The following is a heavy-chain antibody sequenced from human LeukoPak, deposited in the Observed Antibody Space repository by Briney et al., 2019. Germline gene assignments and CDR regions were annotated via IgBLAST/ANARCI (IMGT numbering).Heavy chain of an antibody. Sequence: VXXAXXQGXXXMGWINPNSGGTNYAQKFQGRVTMTRDTSISTAYMELSRLRSDDTAVYYCAREEGFGEFHFDYWGQGTLVTVSS. D-gene: IGHD3-10*01. CDR3: AREEGFGEFHFDY. J-gene: IGHJ4*02. CDR2: INPNSGGT. V-gene: IGHV1-2*02.